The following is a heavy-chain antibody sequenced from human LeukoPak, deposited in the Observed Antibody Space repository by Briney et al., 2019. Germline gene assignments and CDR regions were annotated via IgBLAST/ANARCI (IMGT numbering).Heavy chain of an antibody. D-gene: IGHD3-9*01. J-gene: IGHJ4*02. CDR3: ARAEAGSYYDILTGYSRPFDS. CDR2: MNPNSGNT. CDR1: GYTFTSYD. Sequence: ASVKVSCKASGYTFTSYDIHWVRQATGQGLEWMGWMNPNSGNTGYAQKFQGRVTMTRNTSISTAYMELSSLRPDDTAVYYCARAEAGSYYDILTGYSRPFDSWGQGTLVTVSS. V-gene: IGHV1-8*01.